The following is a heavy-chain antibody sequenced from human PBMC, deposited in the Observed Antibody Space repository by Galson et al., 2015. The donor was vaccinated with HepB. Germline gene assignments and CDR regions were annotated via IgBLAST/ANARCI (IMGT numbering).Heavy chain of an antibody. CDR1: GFSFSDHT. J-gene: IGHJ6*02. V-gene: IGHV3-48*03. CDR2: ISSSGDTI. Sequence: SLRLSCAASGFSFSDHTMNWVRQAPGKRLEWVSYISSSGDTISYADSVKGRFTISRDNAKNSLYLQMNRLRAADTAIYFCARAMWGAWATHTYGMDVWGQGTTVTVSS. CDR3: ARAMWGAWATHTYGMDV. D-gene: IGHD1-26*01.